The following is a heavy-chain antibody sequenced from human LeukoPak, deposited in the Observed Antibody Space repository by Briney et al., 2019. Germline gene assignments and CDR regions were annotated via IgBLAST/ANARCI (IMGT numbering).Heavy chain of an antibody. J-gene: IGHJ4*02. CDR3: ARDYYDSSGYSAHFDY. V-gene: IGHV1-2*02. CDR1: GYTFTGYY. CDR2: INPNSGGT. D-gene: IGHD3-22*01. Sequence: ASVKVSCKASGYTFTGYYMHWVRQAPGQGLEWMGWINPNSGGTNYAQKFQGRVTMTGDTSISTAYMELSRLRSDDTAVYYCARDYYDSSGYSAHFDYWGQGTLVTVSS.